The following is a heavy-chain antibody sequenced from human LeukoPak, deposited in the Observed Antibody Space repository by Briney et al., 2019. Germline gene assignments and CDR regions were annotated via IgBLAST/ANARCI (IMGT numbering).Heavy chain of an antibody. J-gene: IGHJ4*02. V-gene: IGHV3-33*08. D-gene: IGHD2-2*01. CDR3: ARVPLYCSSTSCSDR. Sequence: GRSLRLSCAASGFTFSSYGMHWVRQAPGKGLEWVAVIWYDGSNKDYADSVKGRFTISRDNSKNTLYLQMNSLRAEDTAVYYCARVPLYCSSTSCSDRWGQGTLVTVSS. CDR1: GFTFSSYG. CDR2: IWYDGSNK.